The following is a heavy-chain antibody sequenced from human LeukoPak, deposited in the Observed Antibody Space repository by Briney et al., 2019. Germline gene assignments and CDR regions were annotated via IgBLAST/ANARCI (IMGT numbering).Heavy chain of an antibody. CDR3: ARAEYYDILTGYHDAFDI. D-gene: IGHD3-9*01. Sequence: SETLSLTCAVSGGSISSGGYSWSWIRQPPGKGLEWIGYIYHSGSTYYNPSLKSRVTISVDRSKNQFSLKLSSVTAADTAVYYCARAEYYDILTGYHDAFDIWGQGTMVTASS. CDR1: GGSISSGGYS. CDR2: IYHSGST. V-gene: IGHV4-30-2*01. J-gene: IGHJ3*02.